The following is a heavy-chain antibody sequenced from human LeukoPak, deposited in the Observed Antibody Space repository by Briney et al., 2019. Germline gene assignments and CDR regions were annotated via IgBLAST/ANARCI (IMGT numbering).Heavy chain of an antibody. CDR2: IHPSGSP. Sequence: SETLSLTCAIYDASFSGYCWSWIRQPPGKGLEWIGEIHPSGSPSYNPSLESRTIISVDASKNQFSLNLSSVTAADTAVYYCARLLGGVYRSSWSIDYWGQGSLVTVSS. CDR3: ARLLGGVYRSSWSIDY. V-gene: IGHV4-34*01. CDR1: DASFSGYC. J-gene: IGHJ4*02. D-gene: IGHD6-13*01.